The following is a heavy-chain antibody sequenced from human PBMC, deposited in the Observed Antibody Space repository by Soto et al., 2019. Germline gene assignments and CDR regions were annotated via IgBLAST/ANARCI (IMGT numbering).Heavy chain of an antibody. D-gene: IGHD3-10*01. CDR3: AREGGVSSDGLYYFDS. V-gene: IGHV4-30-4*01. J-gene: IGHJ4*02. CDR1: GGATTSDNY. CDR2: IYYSGST. Sequence: NPSETLSLTCTVSGGATTSDNYCTCIRQPPGKGLEWLGHIYYSGSTDYNPSPKSRLPISIDTSKNQFSLKLSSVTDADTAVYVCAREGGVSSDGLYYFDSWGQGTLVTISS.